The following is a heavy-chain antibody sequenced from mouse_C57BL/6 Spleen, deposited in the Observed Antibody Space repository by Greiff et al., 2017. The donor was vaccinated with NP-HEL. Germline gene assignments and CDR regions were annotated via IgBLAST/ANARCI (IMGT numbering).Heavy chain of an antibody. CDR2: IYPRSGNT. D-gene: IGHD2-10*02. CDR3: AEYGRQGNAMDY. V-gene: IGHV1-81*01. CDR1: GYTFTSYG. J-gene: IGHJ4*01. Sequence: QVQLKESGAELARPGASVKLSCKASGYTFTSYGISWVKQRTGQGLEWIGEIYPRSGNTYYNEKFKGKATLTADKSSSTAYMELRSLTSEDSAVYFCAEYGRQGNAMDYWGQGTSVTVSS.